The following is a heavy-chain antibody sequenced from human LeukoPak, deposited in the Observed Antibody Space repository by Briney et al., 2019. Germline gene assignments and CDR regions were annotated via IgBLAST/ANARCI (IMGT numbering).Heavy chain of an antibody. Sequence: KPSETLSLTCAVYGGSFSGYYWSWIRQPPGKGLEWIGEINHSGGTNYNPSHKSRVTISVDTSKNQFSLKLSSVTAADTAVYYCARQLSIAAAGTPFDPWGQGTLVTVSS. CDR2: INHSGGT. V-gene: IGHV4-34*01. CDR3: ARQLSIAAAGTPFDP. CDR1: GGSFSGYY. J-gene: IGHJ5*02. D-gene: IGHD6-13*01.